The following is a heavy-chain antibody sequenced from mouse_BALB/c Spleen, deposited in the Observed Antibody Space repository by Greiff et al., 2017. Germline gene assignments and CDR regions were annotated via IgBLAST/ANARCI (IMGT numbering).Heavy chain of an antibody. CDR3: ARSGAYYGNLFAY. J-gene: IGHJ3*01. CDR2: INPSNGRT. V-gene: IGHV1S81*02. D-gene: IGHD2-10*01. Sequence: VQLQQPGAELVKPGASVKLSCKASGYTFTSYWMHWVKQRPGQGLEWIGEINPSNGRTNYNEKFKSKATLTVDKSSSTAYMQLSSLTSEDSAVYYCARSGAYYGNLFAYWGQGTLVTVSA. CDR1: GYTFTSYW.